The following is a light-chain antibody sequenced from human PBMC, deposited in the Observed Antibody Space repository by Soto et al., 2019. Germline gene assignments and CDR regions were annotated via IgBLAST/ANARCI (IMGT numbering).Light chain of an antibody. CDR1: QSVSNY. CDR2: GAS. CDR3: QQYGGSPQT. V-gene: IGKV3-20*01. J-gene: IGKJ1*01. Sequence: EIVLTQSPGTLSLSPGERATLSCRASQSVSNYLAWYQQKPGQAPRLLIYGASRRATVIPDRFSGSGSGTDFTITISRLEHEDFAVYYCQQYGGSPQTFGQGTNVEIK.